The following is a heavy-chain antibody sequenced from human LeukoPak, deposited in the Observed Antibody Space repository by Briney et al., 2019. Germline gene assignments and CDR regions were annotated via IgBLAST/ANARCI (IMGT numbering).Heavy chain of an antibody. CDR2: IYYSGST. V-gene: IGHV4-39*07. Sequence: SETLSLTCTVFGGSISSSSYYWGWIRQPPGKGLEWIGSIYYSGSTYYNPSLKSRVTISVDTSKNQFSLNLNSVTAADTAVYYCARGGAARLHFQNWGQGTLVTVSS. CDR3: ARGGAARLHFQN. CDR1: GGSISSSSYY. D-gene: IGHD6-6*01. J-gene: IGHJ1*01.